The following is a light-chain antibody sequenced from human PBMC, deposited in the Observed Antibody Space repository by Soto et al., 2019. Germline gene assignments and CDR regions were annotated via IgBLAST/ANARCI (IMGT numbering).Light chain of an antibody. V-gene: IGLV2-14*03. CDR1: SSDVGAYNY. CDR2: NVG. J-gene: IGLJ3*02. CDR3: SSYTTSSTVV. Sequence: QSALTQPASVSGSPGQSITISCTGTSSDVGAYNYVSWYQQHPGKAPKLMISNVGDRPSGVSNRFSGSKSGNTASLTISGRQTEDEADYYCSSYTTSSTVVFGGGTKLTVL.